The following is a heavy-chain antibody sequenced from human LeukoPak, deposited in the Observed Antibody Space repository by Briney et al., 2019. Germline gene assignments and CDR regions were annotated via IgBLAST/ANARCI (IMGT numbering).Heavy chain of an antibody. Sequence: GGSLRLSCAASGFTLTSYEMNWVRLAPGKGLEWISYISRTGNSIYYADSVKGRFTISRDNAKNSLYLQMNSLRAEDTAVYYCARSLMPATVTYGFDYWGQGTLVTVSS. V-gene: IGHV3-48*03. CDR1: GFTLTSYE. CDR3: ARSLMPATVTYGFDY. J-gene: IGHJ4*02. D-gene: IGHD4-17*01. CDR2: ISRTGNSI.